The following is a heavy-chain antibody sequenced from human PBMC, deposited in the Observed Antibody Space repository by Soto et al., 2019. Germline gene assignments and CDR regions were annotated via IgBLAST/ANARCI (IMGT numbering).Heavy chain of an antibody. Sequence: QVQLQESGPGLVKPSGSLSLSCTFSAGSISSYYWIWIRQPPGERLEYVGYIYYSGSTNYNPSLKSRLTISIDTSKNQFSLKLTSLTPTDTAIYYCAGEDCSGGTCSGAVDIWGQGTMVTVSS. CDR1: AGSISSYY. V-gene: IGHV4-59*01. J-gene: IGHJ3*02. D-gene: IGHD2-15*01. CDR2: IYYSGST. CDR3: AGEDCSGGTCSGAVDI.